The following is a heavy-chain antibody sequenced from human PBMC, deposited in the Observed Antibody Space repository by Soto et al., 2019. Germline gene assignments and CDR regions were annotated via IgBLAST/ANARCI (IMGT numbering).Heavy chain of an antibody. D-gene: IGHD6-19*01. Sequence: GGSLRLSCAASGFTFSSYAMHWVRQAPGKGLEWVAVISYDGSNKYYADSVKGRFTISRDNAKNSLYLQMNSLRAEDTAVYYCARDEYSSGWYSYYYYYGMDVWGQGTTVTVSS. V-gene: IGHV3-30-3*01. CDR1: GFTFSSYA. J-gene: IGHJ6*02. CDR3: ARDEYSSGWYSYYYYYGMDV. CDR2: ISYDGSNK.